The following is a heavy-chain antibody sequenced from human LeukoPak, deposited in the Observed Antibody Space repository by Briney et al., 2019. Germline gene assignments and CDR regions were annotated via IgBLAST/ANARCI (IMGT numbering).Heavy chain of an antibody. CDR3: AASRDFWSGYYKAGFDP. J-gene: IGHJ5*02. CDR1: GFTFTSSA. Sequence: GASVKVPCKASGFTFTSSAMQWVRQARGQRLEWIGWIVVGSGNTNYAQKFQERVTITRDMSTSTAYMELSSLRSEDTAVYYCAASRDFWSGYYKAGFDPWGQGTLVTVSS. CDR2: IVVGSGNT. V-gene: IGHV1-58*02. D-gene: IGHD3-3*01.